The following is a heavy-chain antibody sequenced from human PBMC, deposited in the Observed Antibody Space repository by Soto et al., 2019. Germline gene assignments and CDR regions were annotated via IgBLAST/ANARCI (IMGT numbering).Heavy chain of an antibody. CDR1: GFTFSSYG. J-gene: IGHJ6*02. CDR2: ISYDGSNK. V-gene: IGHV3-30*18. Sequence: GWSLRLSCAGSGFTFSSYGMHWVRQAPGKGLEWVAVISYDGSNKYYADSVKGRFTISRDNSKNTLYLQMNSLRAEDTAVYYCAKDHDIVVVVAALRDYYYGMDVWGQGTTVTVSS. D-gene: IGHD2-15*01. CDR3: AKDHDIVVVVAALRDYYYGMDV.